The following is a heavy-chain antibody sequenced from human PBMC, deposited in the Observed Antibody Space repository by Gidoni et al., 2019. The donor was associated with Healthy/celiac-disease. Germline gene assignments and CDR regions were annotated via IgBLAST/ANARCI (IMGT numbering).Heavy chain of an antibody. CDR2: ISSSSSYI. CDR3: AREIAAWDYYFDY. D-gene: IGHD6-25*01. J-gene: IGHJ4*02. Sequence: EVQLVESVGGLVKPGGSLRLSCAASGFTFSSYSMNWVRQAPGKGLEWVSSISSSSSYIYYADSVKGRFTISRDNAKNSLYLQMNSLRAEDTAVYYCAREIAAWDYYFDYWGQGTLVTVSS. CDR1: GFTFSSYS. V-gene: IGHV3-21*01.